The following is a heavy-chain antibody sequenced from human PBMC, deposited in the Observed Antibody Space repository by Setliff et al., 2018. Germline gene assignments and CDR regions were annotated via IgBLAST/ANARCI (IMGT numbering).Heavy chain of an antibody. Sequence: SETLSLTCTVSGASLSSGSYYWSWIRQSAGKGLEWIGRIYTSGATTYSPSLKSRVSISADTSKNLFTLRLKSVTAADTAVYYCAKEYVVNSFVSNSHQHYGLDVWGQGTTVTVYS. CDR2: IYTSGAT. V-gene: IGHV4-61*02. D-gene: IGHD2-21*01. J-gene: IGHJ6*02. CDR1: GASLSSGSYY. CDR3: AKEYVVNSFVSNSHQHYGLDV.